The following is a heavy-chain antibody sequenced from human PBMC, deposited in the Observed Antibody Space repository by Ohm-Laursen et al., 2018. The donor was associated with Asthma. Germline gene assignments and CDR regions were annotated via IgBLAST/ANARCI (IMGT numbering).Heavy chain of an antibody. CDR1: GYTFTGYY. CDR3: ARDSSDILTGSRGYYYGMDV. CDR2: INPNSGGT. J-gene: IGHJ6*02. V-gene: IGHV1-2*04. D-gene: IGHD3-9*01. Sequence: ASVKVSCKTSGYTFTGYYMHWVRQAPGQGLEWMGWINPNSGGTNYAQKFQGWVTMTRDTSISTAYMELSRLRSDDTAVYYCARDSSDILTGSRGYYYGMDVWGQGTTVTVSS.